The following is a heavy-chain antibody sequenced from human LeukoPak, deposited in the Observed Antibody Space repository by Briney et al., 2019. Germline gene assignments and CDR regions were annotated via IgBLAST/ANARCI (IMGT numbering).Heavy chain of an antibody. V-gene: IGHV3-23*01. D-gene: IGHD1-14*01. CDR1: GFTFSSYA. Sequence: PGGSLRLSCAASGFTFSSYAMSWVRQAPGKGLEWVSGISGSGGSTYYADSVKGRFTISRDNSKNTLYLQMNSLRSEDTAVYYCAKTISPSYNCFDPWGQGTLVTVSS. CDR3: AKTISPSYNCFDP. CDR2: ISGSGGST. J-gene: IGHJ5*02.